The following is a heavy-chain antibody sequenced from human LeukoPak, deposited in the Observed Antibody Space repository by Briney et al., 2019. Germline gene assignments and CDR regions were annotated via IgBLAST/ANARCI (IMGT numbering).Heavy chain of an antibody. D-gene: IGHD3-16*02. CDR1: GGSISSYY. CDR2: IHYSGST. Sequence: SETLSLTCTVSGGSISSYYWSWIRQPPGKGLEWIGYIHYSGSTNYNPSLKSRATISVDTSKNQFSLKLSSVTAADTAVYYCARGHYVWGSYRPWYFDLWGRGTLVTVSS. J-gene: IGHJ2*01. V-gene: IGHV4-59*01. CDR3: ARGHYVWGSYRPWYFDL.